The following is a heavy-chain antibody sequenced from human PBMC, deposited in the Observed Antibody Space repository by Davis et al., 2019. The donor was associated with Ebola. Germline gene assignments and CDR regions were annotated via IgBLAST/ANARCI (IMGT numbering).Heavy chain of an antibody. CDR3: ARDRQLPDYYYYGMDV. Sequence: ASVKVSCKASGGTFSSYAINWVRQATGQGLEWMGWMNPNSGNTGYAQKFQGRVTMTRNTSISTAYMELSRLRSDDTAVYYCARDRQLPDYYYYGMDVWGQGTTVTVSS. CDR2: MNPNSGNT. J-gene: IGHJ6*02. D-gene: IGHD5-18*01. V-gene: IGHV1-8*02. CDR1: GGTFSSYA.